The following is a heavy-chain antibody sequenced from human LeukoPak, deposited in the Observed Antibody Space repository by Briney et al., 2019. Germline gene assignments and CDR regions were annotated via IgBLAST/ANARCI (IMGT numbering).Heavy chain of an antibody. CDR2: INHSGST. CDR3: ARGNNWFDP. Sequence: SETLSLTCAVYGGSFSGYYWGWIRQPPGKGLEWIGEINHSGSTNYNPSLKSRVTISVDTSKNQFSLKLSSVTAADTAVYYCARGNNWFDPWGQGTLVTVSS. J-gene: IGHJ5*02. V-gene: IGHV4-34*01. CDR1: GGSFSGYY.